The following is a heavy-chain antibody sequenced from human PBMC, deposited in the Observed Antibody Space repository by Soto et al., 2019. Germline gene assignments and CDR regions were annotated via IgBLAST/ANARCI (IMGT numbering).Heavy chain of an antibody. CDR2: ISDSGGST. D-gene: IGHD3-10*01. CDR3: AKGTYYYGSAPYYFDY. V-gene: IGHV3-23*01. J-gene: IGHJ4*02. CDR1: GFTFSSYA. Sequence: LILSCAASGFTFSSYAMSWVRQAPGKGLEWVSGISDSGGSTYYADSVKGRFTISRDNSKNTLYLQMNSLRAEDTAVYYCAKGTYYYGSAPYYFDYWGQGTLVTVSS.